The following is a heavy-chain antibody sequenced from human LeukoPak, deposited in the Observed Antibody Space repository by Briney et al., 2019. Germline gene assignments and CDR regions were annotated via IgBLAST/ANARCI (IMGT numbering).Heavy chain of an antibody. CDR1: GFTFSSYA. D-gene: IGHD4-23*01. J-gene: IGHJ4*02. CDR2: ISGSGGST. V-gene: IGHV3-23*01. Sequence: GGSLRLSCAASGFTFSSYATSWVRQAPGKGLEWVSAISGSGGSTYYADSVKGRFTISRDNSKNTLYLQMNSLRAEDTAVYYCAKDGSTVVTTTGGFFDYWGQGTLVTVSS. CDR3: AKDGSTVVTTTGGFFDY.